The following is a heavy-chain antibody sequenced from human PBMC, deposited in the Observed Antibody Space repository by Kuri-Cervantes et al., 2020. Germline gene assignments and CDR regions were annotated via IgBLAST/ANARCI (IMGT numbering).Heavy chain of an antibody. CDR3: ARETTGLADY. D-gene: IGHD1-14*01. V-gene: IGHV4-59*12. CDR2: IYYNGIT. CDR1: GGSITSYY. Sequence: SETLSLTCTVSGGSITSYYWNWIRQPPGKGLEWIGYIYYNGITNYNPSLKSRVTISIDTSKNQFSLKLSSVTAADTAVYYCARETTGLADYWGQGTLVTVSS. J-gene: IGHJ4*02.